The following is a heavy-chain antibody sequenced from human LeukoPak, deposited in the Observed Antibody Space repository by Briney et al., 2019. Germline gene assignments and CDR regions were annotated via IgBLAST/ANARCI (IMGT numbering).Heavy chain of an antibody. CDR1: GYTFTSYY. Sequence: SVKASCKASGYTFTSYYMHWVRQAPGQGLEWMVIINPSGGSTSYTQKFKGRVTMTRDTSTSTVHMELSSLRSEDTPVYYCARETAAASFDPWGQGTLVTVSS. CDR2: INPSGGST. J-gene: IGHJ5*02. V-gene: IGHV1-46*03. D-gene: IGHD6-13*01. CDR3: ARETAAASFDP.